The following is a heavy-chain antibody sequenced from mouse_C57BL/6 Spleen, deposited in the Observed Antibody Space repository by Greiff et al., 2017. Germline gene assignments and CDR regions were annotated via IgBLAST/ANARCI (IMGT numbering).Heavy chain of an antibody. CDR1: GYTFTGYW. D-gene: IGHD1-2*01. V-gene: IGHV1-9*01. CDR2: ILPGSGNT. Sequence: LVESGAELTKPGASVKLSCKATGYTFTGYWIEWVKQRPGHGPEWIGEILPGSGNTNYNEKFKGKATLTADTSSSTAYMQLRSLTTEDSAVYYCARDGAIDYWGQGTLVTVSA. J-gene: IGHJ3*01. CDR3: ARDGAIDY.